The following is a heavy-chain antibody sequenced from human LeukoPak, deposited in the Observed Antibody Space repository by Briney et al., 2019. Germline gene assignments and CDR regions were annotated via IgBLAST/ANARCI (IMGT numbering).Heavy chain of an antibody. CDR1: GFTVSSNY. J-gene: IGHJ4*02. CDR2: IKSKTHGGTT. V-gene: IGHV3-15*01. D-gene: IGHD6-19*01. Sequence: GGSLRLSCAASGFTVSSNYMSWVRQAPGKGLEWVGRIKSKTHGGTTDYAAPVKGRFTISRDDSKDTLYLQMNSLKTEDTAVYYCTTDAYSSGVDYWGQGTLVTVSS. CDR3: TTDAYSSGVDY.